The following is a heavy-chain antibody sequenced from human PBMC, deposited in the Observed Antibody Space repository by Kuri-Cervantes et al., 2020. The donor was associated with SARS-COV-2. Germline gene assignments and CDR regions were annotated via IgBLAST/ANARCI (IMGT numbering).Heavy chain of an antibody. CDR2: ISGSGGST. D-gene: IGHD5-12*01. CDR1: GFTFSSYA. V-gene: IGHV3-23*01. CDR3: AKGGMATMTALDWYFDL. J-gene: IGHJ2*01. Sequence: GGSLRLSCAASGFTFSSYAMSWVRQAPGKGLEWVSAISGSGGSTYYADSVKGRFTISRDNSKITLYLQMNSLRAEDTAVYYCAKGGMATMTALDWYFDLWGRGTLVTVSS.